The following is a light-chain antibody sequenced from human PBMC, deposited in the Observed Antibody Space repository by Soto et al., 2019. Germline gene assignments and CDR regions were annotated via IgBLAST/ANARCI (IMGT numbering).Light chain of an antibody. V-gene: IGKV3D-15*01. CDR1: QSVSSN. CDR2: GAS. J-gene: IGKJ4*01. CDR3: QHYNNWPPLT. Sequence: EIVMTQSPATLSVSPGERATLSCRASQSVSSNLSWYHQKPGQAPRLLIYGASTRATGIPARLSGSGSGTEFTLTISSLQSEDFAVYSCQHYNNWPPLTFGGGTKVEIK.